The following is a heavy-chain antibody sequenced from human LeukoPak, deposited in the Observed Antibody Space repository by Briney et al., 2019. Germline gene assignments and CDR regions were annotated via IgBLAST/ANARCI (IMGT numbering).Heavy chain of an antibody. J-gene: IGHJ4*02. CDR3: ARGCADSSGYYYDY. V-gene: IGHV3-7*01. CDR2: IKQDGSEK. Sequence: PGGSLRLSCAASGFTFSSYWMSWVRQAPGKGLGWVANIKQDGSEKYYVDSVKGRFTISRDNAKNSLYLQMNSLRAEDTAVYYCARGCADSSGYYYDYWGQGTLVTVSS. CDR1: GFTFSSYW. D-gene: IGHD3-22*01.